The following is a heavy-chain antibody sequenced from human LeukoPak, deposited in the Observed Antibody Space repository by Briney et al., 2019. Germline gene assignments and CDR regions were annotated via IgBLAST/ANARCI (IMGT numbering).Heavy chain of an antibody. D-gene: IGHD6-19*01. Sequence: PGRSLRLSCAASGFTFSSYGMHWVRQAPGKGLEGVAVISYDGSNKYYADSVKGRFTISRDNSKNTLYLQMNSLRAEDTAVYYCAKDQEEQWLVDSNWFDPWGQGTLVTVSS. CDR2: ISYDGSNK. V-gene: IGHV3-30*18. CDR3: AKDQEEQWLVDSNWFDP. J-gene: IGHJ5*02. CDR1: GFTFSSYG.